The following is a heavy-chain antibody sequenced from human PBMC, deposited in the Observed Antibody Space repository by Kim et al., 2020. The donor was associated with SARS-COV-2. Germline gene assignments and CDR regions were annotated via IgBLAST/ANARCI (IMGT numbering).Heavy chain of an antibody. J-gene: IGHJ5*02. CDR3: VRGYAGGPFYL. CDR2: INRKSDST. D-gene: IGHD3-16*01. Sequence: GGSLRLSCAASGFTFDDYGMSWVRQAPGKGLEWVSGINRKSDSTGYAESVKGRFTISRDNAKNSLVIQMNSLRAEDTALYHCVRGYAGGPFYLWGQGTLV. CDR1: GFTFDDYG. V-gene: IGHV3-20*01.